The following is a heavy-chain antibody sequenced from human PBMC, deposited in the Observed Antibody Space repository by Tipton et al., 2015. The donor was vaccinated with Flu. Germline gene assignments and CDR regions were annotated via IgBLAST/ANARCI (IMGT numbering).Heavy chain of an antibody. Sequence: SLRLSCAASGFSFSNYWMHWIRQDARKGLMWVSRISSDGTSIKYADSVQGRFIISRDNAMKTVYLQMNGLRVDDSAVYYCVRRGDVAEYFQQWGQGTLVTVSS. J-gene: IGHJ1*01. D-gene: IGHD2-21*01. CDR2: ISSDGTSI. CDR1: GFSFSNYW. V-gene: IGHV3-74*03. CDR3: VRRGDVAEYFQQ.